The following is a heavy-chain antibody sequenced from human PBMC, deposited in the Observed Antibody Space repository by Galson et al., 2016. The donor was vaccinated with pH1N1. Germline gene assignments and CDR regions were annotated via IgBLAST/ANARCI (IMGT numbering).Heavy chain of an antibody. V-gene: IGHV3-23*01. CDR2: ISGSGGRK. J-gene: IGHJ3*02. D-gene: IGHD4-17*01. Sequence: SLRLSCAASGSNYDYNMNWVRLAPGRGLEWVSSISGSGGRKHYADSVQGRFIISRDNSKNTLYLQMSSLRAGDTALYFCAKGGYGDYGLDVFDIWGQGTMVIVSS. CDR3: AKGGYGDYGLDVFDI. CDR1: GSNYDYN.